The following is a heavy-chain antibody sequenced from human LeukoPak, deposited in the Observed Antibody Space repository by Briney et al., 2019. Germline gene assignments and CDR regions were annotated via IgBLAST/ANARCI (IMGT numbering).Heavy chain of an antibody. CDR1: GYTFTGYY. Sequence: GASVKVSCKASGYTFTGYYMHWVRQAPGQGLEWMGWINPNSGGTNYAQKFQGRVTMTRDTSISTAYMELSRLRSDDTAVYYCARDIVPAALYYGMDVWGQGTTVTVSS. J-gene: IGHJ6*02. V-gene: IGHV1-2*02. D-gene: IGHD2-2*01. CDR2: INPNSGGT. CDR3: ARDIVPAALYYGMDV.